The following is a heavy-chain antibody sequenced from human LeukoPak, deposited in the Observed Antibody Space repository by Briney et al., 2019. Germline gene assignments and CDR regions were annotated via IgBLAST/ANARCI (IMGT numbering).Heavy chain of an antibody. D-gene: IGHD6-19*01. V-gene: IGHV4-59*08. CDR2: IYYSGST. CDR1: GDSIRSYY. CDR3: ARRSAGYYYYYMDV. J-gene: IGHJ6*03. Sequence: SETLSLTCTVSGDSIRSYYWNWIRQPPGKGLEWIGYIYYSGSTNYNPSLKSRVTISVDTSKNQFSLKLSSVTAADTAVYYCARRSAGYYYYYMDVWGKGTTVTVSS.